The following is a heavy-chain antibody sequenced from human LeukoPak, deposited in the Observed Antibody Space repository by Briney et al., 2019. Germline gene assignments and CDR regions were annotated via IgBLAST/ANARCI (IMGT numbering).Heavy chain of an antibody. CDR1: GFSFSSYW. CDR2: INSDGGST. CDR3: AREKTRITLKVVVDTAFDI. Sequence: GGSLRLSCAASGFSFSSYWMHWVRQAPGRGLECVSRINSDGGSTSYGVSVMGRFTISRDNAKNSLYLQMNSLRDDDTAVYYCAREKTRITLKVVVDTAFDIWGQGTMVTVSS. V-gene: IGHV3-74*01. J-gene: IGHJ3*02. D-gene: IGHD3-22*01.